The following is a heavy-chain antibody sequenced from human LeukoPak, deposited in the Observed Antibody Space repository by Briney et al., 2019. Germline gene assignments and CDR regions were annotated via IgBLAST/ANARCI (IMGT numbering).Heavy chain of an antibody. J-gene: IGHJ4*02. CDR2: VSTYNDKK. CDR3: ARHSGSYAFDY. D-gene: IGHD1-26*01. V-gene: IGHV1-18*01. Sequence: GASVKVSCKTSGYRFTSYGISWVRQAPGQGLEWMGWVSTYNDKKDYAQKFQGRVIMTTDTSTTTAYMELGSLRSDDTAVYYCARHSGSYAFDYWGQGTLVTASS. CDR1: GYRFTSYG.